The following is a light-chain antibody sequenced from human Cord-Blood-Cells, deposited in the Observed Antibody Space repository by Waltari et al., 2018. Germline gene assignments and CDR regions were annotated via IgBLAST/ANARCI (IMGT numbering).Light chain of an antibody. CDR1: SLRSYY. Sequence: SSELTQDPAVSVALGQTVRITCQGDSLRSYYASWYQQKPGQAPVLVIYGKNNRPSGIPDRFSCSSSGHTASLTITGAQAEDEADYYCNSRDSSGNHWVFGGGTKLTVL. CDR3: NSRDSSGNHWV. J-gene: IGLJ3*02. CDR2: GKN. V-gene: IGLV3-19*01.